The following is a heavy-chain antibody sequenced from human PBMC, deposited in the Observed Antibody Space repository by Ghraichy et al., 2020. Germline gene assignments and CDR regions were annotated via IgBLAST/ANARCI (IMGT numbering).Heavy chain of an antibody. J-gene: IGHJ4*02. D-gene: IGHD6-13*01. Sequence: GGSLRLSCVASDFTFSHYWMSWVRQAPGKGLEWVANIKTDGSEKYYMDSVKGRFTISRDNAKNSLYLQMNSPRVEDTAVYYCANQNIPAAGRVFDCWGQGTLLIVSS. CDR3: ANQNIPAAGRVFDC. CDR2: IKTDGSEK. V-gene: IGHV3-7*03. CDR1: DFTFSHYW.